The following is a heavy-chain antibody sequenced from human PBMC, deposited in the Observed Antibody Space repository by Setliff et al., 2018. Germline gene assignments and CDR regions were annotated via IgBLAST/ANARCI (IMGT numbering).Heavy chain of an antibody. J-gene: IGHJ4*02. CDR1: ADSMNNNF. CDR2: IYPDGTT. CDR3: ARDINSVSWTPKY. D-gene: IGHD6-13*01. V-gene: IGHV4-4*08. Sequence: SETLSLTCIVSADSMNNNFWTWIRRPPGKGLEWIGYIYPDGTTNYNPSLKSRMTISLDMSKNQFSLTLRSVTAADTAMYYCARDINSVSWTPKYWGRGTLVTVSS.